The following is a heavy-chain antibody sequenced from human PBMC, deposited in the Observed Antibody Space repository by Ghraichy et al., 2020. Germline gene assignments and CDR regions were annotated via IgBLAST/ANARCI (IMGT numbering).Heavy chain of an antibody. CDR2: IYYSGST. CDR3: ARHRRSSENYDFWSGYLNYFDY. D-gene: IGHD3-3*01. V-gene: IGHV4-39*01. J-gene: IGHJ4*02. CDR1: GGSISSSSYY. Sequence: SETLSLTCTVSGGSISSSSYYWGWIRQPPGKGLEWIGSIYYSGSTYYNPSLKSRVTISVDTSKNQFSLKLSSVTAADTAVYYCARHRRSSENYDFWSGYLNYFDYWGQGTLVTVSS.